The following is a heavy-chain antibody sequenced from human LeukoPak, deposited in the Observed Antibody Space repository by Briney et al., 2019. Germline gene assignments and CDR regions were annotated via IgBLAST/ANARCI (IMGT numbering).Heavy chain of an antibody. Sequence: GGSLRLSCAASGFTFNSYAMSWVRQAPGKGLEWVSGVDGSGTTTYYADSVKGRFTISRDNSKNTLYLQMNSLRAEDTAVYYCAKDLVATWVRTMYRYYYYGMDVWGQGTTVTVSS. J-gene: IGHJ6*02. V-gene: IGHV3-23*01. CDR2: VDGSGTTT. D-gene: IGHD5-12*01. CDR3: AKDLVATWVRTMYRYYYYGMDV. CDR1: GFTFNSYA.